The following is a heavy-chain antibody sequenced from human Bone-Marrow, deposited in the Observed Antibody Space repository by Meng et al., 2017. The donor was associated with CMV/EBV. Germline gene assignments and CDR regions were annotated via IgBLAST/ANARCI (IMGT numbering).Heavy chain of an antibody. J-gene: IGHJ4*02. D-gene: IGHD6-6*01. CDR2: IKPDKGDT. CDR1: GYSFVTVG. V-gene: IGHV1-18*01. Sequence: SCKASGYSFVTVGMSWVRQAPGEGLEWMGWIKPDKGDTDYAQKFQDRITLTTDRSTNTVYMELRSLRSDDTAVYYCARDRSNSDVWGQGTLVTVSS. CDR3: ARDRSNSDV.